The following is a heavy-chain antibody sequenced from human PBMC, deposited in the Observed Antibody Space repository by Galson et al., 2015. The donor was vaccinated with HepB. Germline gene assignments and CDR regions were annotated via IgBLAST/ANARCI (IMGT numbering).Heavy chain of an antibody. CDR2: ISAYNGNT. V-gene: IGHV1-18*01. J-gene: IGHJ6*02. CDR1: GYTFTSYG. D-gene: IGHD2-2*02. Sequence: SVKVSCKASGYTFTSYGISWVRQAPGQGLEWMGWISAYNGNTNYAQKLQGRVTMTTDTSTSTAYMELRSLRSDDTAVYYCASHFDIVVVPAAIQVSHYYYGMDVWGQGTTVTVSS. CDR3: ASHFDIVVVPAAIQVSHYYYGMDV.